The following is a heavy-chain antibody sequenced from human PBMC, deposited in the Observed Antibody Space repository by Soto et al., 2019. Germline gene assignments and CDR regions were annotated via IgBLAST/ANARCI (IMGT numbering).Heavy chain of an antibody. CDR1: GGSFSGYY. Sequence: SETLSLTCAVYGGSFSGYYWSWIRQPPGKGLEWIGEINHSGSTNYNPSLKSRVTISVDTSKNQFSRKLSSVTAADTAVYYCARRAYFDWLLYGRYYYYGMDVWRQGTTVTVSS. CDR3: ARRAYFDWLLYGRYYYYGMDV. V-gene: IGHV4-34*01. J-gene: IGHJ6*02. CDR2: INHSGST. D-gene: IGHD3-9*01.